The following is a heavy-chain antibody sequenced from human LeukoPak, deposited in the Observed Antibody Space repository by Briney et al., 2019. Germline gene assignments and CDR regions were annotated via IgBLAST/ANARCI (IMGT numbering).Heavy chain of an antibody. CDR3: ARDRWFDP. CDR1: GFTFRSYE. Sequence: GGSLRLSCAASGFTFRSYEMNWVRQAPGKGLEWVSYISSGGSTKYYADSVKGRFTISRDNAKNSLYLQMNSLRAEDTAVYYCARDRWFDPWGQGTLVTASS. J-gene: IGHJ5*02. CDR2: ISSGGSTK. V-gene: IGHV3-48*03.